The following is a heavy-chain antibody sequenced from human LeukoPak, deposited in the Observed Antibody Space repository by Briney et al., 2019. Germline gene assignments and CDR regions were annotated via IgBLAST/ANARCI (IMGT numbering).Heavy chain of an antibody. CDR3: ARTYYYDSSGYGDAFDI. Sequence: ASVKVSCKASGGTFSSYAISWVRQAPGQGLEWMGGIIPIFGTANHAQKFQGRVTITTDESTSTAYMELSSLRSEDTAVYYCARTYYYDSSGYGDAFDIWGQGTMVTVSS. J-gene: IGHJ3*02. CDR1: GGTFSSYA. CDR2: IIPIFGTA. V-gene: IGHV1-69*05. D-gene: IGHD3-22*01.